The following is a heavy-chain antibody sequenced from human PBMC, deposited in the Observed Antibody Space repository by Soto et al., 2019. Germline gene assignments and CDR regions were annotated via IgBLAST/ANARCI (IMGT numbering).Heavy chain of an antibody. V-gene: IGHV3-7*03. CDR2: INQDGSEK. J-gene: IGHJ4*02. Sequence: WGSLILSCSASGFTFIIYWMSWVRRAPGKGLEWVARINQDGSEKYYVDSVKGRFTISRDNAKNSLYLQMNSLRAEDTAVYYCARDYPGGSYYDYWGQGNQVTVSS. D-gene: IGHD1-26*01. CDR1: GFTFIIYW. CDR3: ARDYPGGSYYDY.